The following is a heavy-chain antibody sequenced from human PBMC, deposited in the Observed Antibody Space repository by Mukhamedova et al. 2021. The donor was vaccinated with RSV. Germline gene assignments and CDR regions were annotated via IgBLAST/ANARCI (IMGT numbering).Heavy chain of an antibody. D-gene: IGHD6-13*01. V-gene: IGHV3-11*06. CDR3: ARAADSSSWYEDYSSYMDV. Sequence: GRFTISRDNAKNSLYLQMNSLRAEDTAVYYCARAADSSSWYEDYSSYMDVWGKGTTVTVSS. J-gene: IGHJ6*03.